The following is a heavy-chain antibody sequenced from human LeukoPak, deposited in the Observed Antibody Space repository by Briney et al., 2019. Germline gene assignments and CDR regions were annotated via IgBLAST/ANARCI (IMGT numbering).Heavy chain of an antibody. V-gene: IGHV3-66*01. D-gene: IGHD1-14*01. CDR1: GFIVRSNH. J-gene: IGHJ4*02. Sequence: GGSLRLSCAAFGFIVRSNHINWVRQAPGKGLEWVSITYSGDTTYYADSVKGRFIISRDDSKNTLSLQMNDLRVEDTAVYYCARERPDSRNLDSWGRGALVTVSS. CDR2: TYSGDTT. CDR3: ARERPDSRNLDS.